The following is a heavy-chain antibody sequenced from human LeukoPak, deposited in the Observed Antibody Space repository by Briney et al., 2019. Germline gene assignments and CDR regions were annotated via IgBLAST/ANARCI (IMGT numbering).Heavy chain of an antibody. V-gene: IGHV3-66*01. D-gene: IGHD1-14*01. CDR1: GFIVRSNH. J-gene: IGHJ4*02. Sequence: GGSLRLSCAAFGFIVRSNHINWVRQAPGKGLEWVSITYSGDTTYYADSVKGRFIISRDDSKNTLSLQMNDLRVEDTAVYYCARERPDSRNLDSWGRGALVTVSS. CDR2: TYSGDTT. CDR3: ARERPDSRNLDS.